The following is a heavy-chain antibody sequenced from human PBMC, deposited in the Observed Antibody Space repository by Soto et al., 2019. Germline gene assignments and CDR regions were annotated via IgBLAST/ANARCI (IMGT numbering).Heavy chain of an antibody. CDR2: IYYSGNT. D-gene: IGHD2-15*01. J-gene: IGHJ4*02. Sequence: TLSLTCAVSGGSISSGGYSWSWIRQPPGKGLEWIGYIYYSGNTYYNPSLKSRVTISVDTSKNQFSLKLSSVTTADTAVYYCARLRIYCSGGSCYYYFDYWGQGTLVTVSS. CDR1: GGSISSGGYS. V-gene: IGHV4-30-2*03. CDR3: ARLRIYCSGGSCYYYFDY.